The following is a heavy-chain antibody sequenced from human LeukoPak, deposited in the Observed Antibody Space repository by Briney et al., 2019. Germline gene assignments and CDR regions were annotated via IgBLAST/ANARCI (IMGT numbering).Heavy chain of an antibody. V-gene: IGHV3-30*18. Sequence: PGGSLRLSCAASGFTFSAYSMNWVRQAPGKGLEWVAVISYDGSNKYYADSVKGRFTISRDNSKNTLYLQMNSLRAEDTAVYYCAKLPRNNKAVVDYWGQGTLVTVSS. D-gene: IGHD1/OR15-1a*01. CDR3: AKLPRNNKAVVDY. CDR2: ISYDGSNK. CDR1: GFTFSAYS. J-gene: IGHJ4*02.